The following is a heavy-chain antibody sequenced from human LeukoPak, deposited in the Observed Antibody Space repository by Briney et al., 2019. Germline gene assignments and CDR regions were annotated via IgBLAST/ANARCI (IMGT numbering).Heavy chain of an antibody. CDR3: ARGGNCGGGSCYSDRGWFDP. CDR2: IYYSGST. V-gene: IGHV4-39*07. CDR1: GGSISSSSYY. D-gene: IGHD2-15*01. J-gene: IGHJ5*02. Sequence: SSETLSLTCTVSGGSISSSSYYWGWIRQPPGKGLEWIGSIYYSGSTYYNPSLKSRVTISVDTSENQFSLKLSSVTAADTAVYYCARGGNCGGGSCYSDRGWFDPWGQGTLVTVSS.